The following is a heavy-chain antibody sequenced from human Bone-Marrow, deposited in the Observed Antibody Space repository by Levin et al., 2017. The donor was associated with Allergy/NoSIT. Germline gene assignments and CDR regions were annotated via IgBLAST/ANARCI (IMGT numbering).Heavy chain of an antibody. CDR2: ITTYNGNT. CDR1: GYMFTSYG. J-gene: IGHJ6*03. V-gene: IGHV1-18*01. D-gene: IGHD3-3*01. CDR3: ARGNYDFWSGYIYYYYYYMDV. Sequence: PLASVKVSCKASGYMFTSYGISWVRQAPGQGLEWMGWITTYNGNTTYAQNLQGRVTMTTDTSTSTAYMELRSLRSDDTAVYYCARGNYDFWSGYIYYYYYYMDVWGKGTTVTVSS.